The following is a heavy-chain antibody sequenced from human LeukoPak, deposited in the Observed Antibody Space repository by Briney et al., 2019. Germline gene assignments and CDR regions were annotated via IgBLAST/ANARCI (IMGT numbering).Heavy chain of an antibody. Sequence: SETLSLTCAVSGYSISSGYYWGWIRQPPGKGLEWIGSMYHSGSSYYNPSLKSRVTISVDTSKNQFSLKLSSVTAADTAVYYCARAGRIVVDNWFDPWGQGTLVTVSS. D-gene: IGHD3-22*01. J-gene: IGHJ5*02. CDR1: GYSISSGYY. V-gene: IGHV4-38-2*01. CDR3: ARAGRIVVDNWFDP. CDR2: MYHSGSS.